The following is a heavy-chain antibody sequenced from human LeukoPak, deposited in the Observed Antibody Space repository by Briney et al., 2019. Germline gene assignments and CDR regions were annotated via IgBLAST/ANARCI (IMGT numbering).Heavy chain of an antibody. D-gene: IGHD2-15*01. Sequence: PGGSLRLSCAASGFTFRSYAMNWVRQTPGKGLEWVSGISGSGDSTYYADSVKGRFTISRDNSKNTMHLQMNSLRAEDTAVYYCARDGGWFDPWGQGTLVTVSS. CDR1: GFTFRSYA. CDR3: ARDGGWFDP. V-gene: IGHV3-23*01. J-gene: IGHJ5*02. CDR2: ISGSGDST.